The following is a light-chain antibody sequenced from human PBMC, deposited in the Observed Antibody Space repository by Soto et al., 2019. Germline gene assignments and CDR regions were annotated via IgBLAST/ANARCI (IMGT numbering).Light chain of an antibody. CDR2: AAS. V-gene: IGKV1-39*01. CDR1: QSISSY. Sequence: DIQMTQSPSSLSASVGDRVTITCRASQSISSYLNWYQQKPGKAPNLLIYAASSLQSGVPSRFSGSGFGTGFTLTISSLQPEDFATYYCQQSYSTLITFGQGTRLEIK. J-gene: IGKJ5*01. CDR3: QQSYSTLIT.